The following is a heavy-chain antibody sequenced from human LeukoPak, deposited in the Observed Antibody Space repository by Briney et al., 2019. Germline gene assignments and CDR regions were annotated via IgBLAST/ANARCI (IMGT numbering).Heavy chain of an antibody. CDR3: VGFRELSTIDY. Sequence: GGSLRLSCAASGFKFSDHYIDWVRQAPGKGLEWVSAISGSGGSTYYADSVKGRFTISRDNSKNTLYLQMNSLRAEDTAVYYCVGFRELSTIDYWGQGTLVTVSS. CDR1: GFKFSDHY. J-gene: IGHJ4*02. V-gene: IGHV3-23*01. CDR2: ISGSGGST. D-gene: IGHD3-10*01.